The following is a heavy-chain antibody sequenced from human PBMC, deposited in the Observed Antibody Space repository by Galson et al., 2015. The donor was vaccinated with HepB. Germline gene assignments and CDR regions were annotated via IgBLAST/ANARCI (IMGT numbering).Heavy chain of an antibody. Sequence: SVKVSCKASGGTFSSYAISWVRQAPGQGLEWMGGIIPISGTANYAQKFQGRVTITADESTSTAYMELSSLRSEDTAVYYCAREGVNSGSYYAYWGQGTLVTVSS. CDR1: GGTFSSYA. D-gene: IGHD1-26*01. J-gene: IGHJ4*02. V-gene: IGHV1-69*13. CDR2: IIPISGTA. CDR3: AREGVNSGSYYAY.